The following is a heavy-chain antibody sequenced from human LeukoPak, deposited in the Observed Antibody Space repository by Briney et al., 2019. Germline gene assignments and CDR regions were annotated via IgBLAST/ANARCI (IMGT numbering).Heavy chain of an antibody. V-gene: IGHV4-31*03. J-gene: IGHJ3*02. Sequence: SETLSLTCTVSGGSISSGGYYWSWIRQHPGKGLEWIGYIYYSGSTYYNPSLKSRVTISVDTSKNQFSLKLSSVTAADTAVYYCARGRTSGYSSGWYSGAFDIWGQGTMVTVSS. D-gene: IGHD6-19*01. CDR2: IYYSGST. CDR1: GGSISSGGYY. CDR3: ARGRTSGYSSGWYSGAFDI.